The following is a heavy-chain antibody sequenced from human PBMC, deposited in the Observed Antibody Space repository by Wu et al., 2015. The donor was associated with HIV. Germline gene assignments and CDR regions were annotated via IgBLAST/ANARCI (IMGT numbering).Heavy chain of an antibody. D-gene: IGHD3-10*01. CDR1: GDGFTSYA. J-gene: IGHJ6*02. Sequence: QVHLVQFGAEVKKPGSSVKVTCKASGDGFTSYAINWVRQAPGQGLEWMGWMNSNNGKTGYGQKFQGRVAMTRNISTRTAYMELSGLKSEDTAVYYCATSYYGSGSYPTFYYYYAMDVWGQGTTVTVSS. CDR2: MNSNNGKT. V-gene: IGHV1-8*02. CDR3: ATSYYGSGSYPTFYYYYAMDV.